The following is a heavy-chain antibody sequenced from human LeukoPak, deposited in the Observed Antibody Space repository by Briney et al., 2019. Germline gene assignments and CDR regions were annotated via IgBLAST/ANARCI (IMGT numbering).Heavy chain of an antibody. J-gene: IGHJ4*02. Sequence: GRSLRLSCAASGFMFSIYGMHWVRQAPGKGLEWVAVIWPDGSIQYYADSMKGRFTISRDNSKNTLYLQLNGLRADDSAVYYCARRNNDWGWDYWGQGAQVTVSS. CDR1: GFMFSIYG. D-gene: IGHD2-8*02. V-gene: IGHV3-33*01. CDR2: IWPDGSIQ. CDR3: ARRNNDWGWDY.